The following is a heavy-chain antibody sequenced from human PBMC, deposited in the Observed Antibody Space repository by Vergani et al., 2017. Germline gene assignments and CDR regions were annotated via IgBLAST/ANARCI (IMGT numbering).Heavy chain of an antibody. Sequence: QVQLVQSGAEVKKPGASVKVSCKASGDTFTSYGISWVRQAPGQGLEWMGWISAYNGNTNYAQQLQGRVTMTTDTSTSTAYMELRSLRSDDTAVYYCARDLEGHYYGSGSYYCMDVWGQGTTVTVSS. J-gene: IGHJ6*02. CDR1: GDTFTSYG. CDR2: ISAYNGNT. V-gene: IGHV1-18*01. D-gene: IGHD3-10*01. CDR3: ARDLEGHYYGSGSYYCMDV.